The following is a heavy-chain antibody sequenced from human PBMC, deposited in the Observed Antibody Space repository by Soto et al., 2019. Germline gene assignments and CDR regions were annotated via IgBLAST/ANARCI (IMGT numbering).Heavy chain of an antibody. CDR2: IIPIFDTA. CDR3: ARHPGYGAGSEFDY. D-gene: IGHD3-10*01. CDR1: GGTFSSYA. V-gene: IGHV1-69*01. J-gene: IGHJ4*02. Sequence: QVQLVQSGAEVKKPGSSVKVSCKASGGTFSSYAISWVRQAPGQGLEWMGGIIPIFDTAHYAQKFQGRVTITADESTSAAYLELSSMCADDTAVYYCARHPGYGAGSEFDYWGQGTLVTVSS.